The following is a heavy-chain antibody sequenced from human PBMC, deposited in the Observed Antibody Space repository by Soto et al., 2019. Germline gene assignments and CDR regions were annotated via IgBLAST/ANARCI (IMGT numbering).Heavy chain of an antibody. CDR2: IYYSGST. D-gene: IGHD2-15*01. CDR1: GGSISSYY. CDR3: ARVGCSGGSFYSRY. J-gene: IGHJ4*01. Sequence: SETLSLTCTVSGGSISSYYWSWIRQPPGKGLEWIGYIYYSGSTNYNPSLKSRVTISVDTSKNQFSLKLSSVTAADTAVYYCARVGCSGGSFYSRYWGHGTLVTVSS. V-gene: IGHV4-59*01.